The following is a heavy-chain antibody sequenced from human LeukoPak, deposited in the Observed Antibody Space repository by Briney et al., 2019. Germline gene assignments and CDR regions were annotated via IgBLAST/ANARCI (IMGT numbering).Heavy chain of an antibody. CDR1: GFTFGDYA. V-gene: IGHV3-49*04. CDR2: IASKTYGGTA. Sequence: GWSLRLSCTASGFTFGDYAMTWVRQAPGKGLEWVGFIASKTYGGTAEYGASVKGRFTISRDDSKSIAYLQMNSLKTEDTAVYFCSRDQTPYYWGQGTLVTVSS. J-gene: IGHJ4*02. CDR3: SRDQTPYY.